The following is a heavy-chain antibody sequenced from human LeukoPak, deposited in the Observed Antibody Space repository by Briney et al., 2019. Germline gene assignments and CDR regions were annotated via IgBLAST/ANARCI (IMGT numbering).Heavy chain of an antibody. D-gene: IGHD3-22*01. CDR2: IYTSGST. V-gene: IGHV4-4*07. CDR3: ARDVPYYYDSSGYYLFDP. CDR1: GGSISSYY. Sequence: PSETLSLTCTVSGGSISSYYWSWIRQPAVKGLEWIGRIYTSGSTNYNPSLKSRVTMSVDTSKNQFSLKLSSVTAADTAVYYCARDVPYYYDSSGYYLFDPWGQGTLVTVSS. J-gene: IGHJ5*02.